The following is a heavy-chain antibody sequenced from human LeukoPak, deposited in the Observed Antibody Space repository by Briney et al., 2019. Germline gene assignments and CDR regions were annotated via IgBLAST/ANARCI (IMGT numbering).Heavy chain of an antibody. Sequence: EASVKVSCKASGYTFTSYDINWVRQATGQGLEWMGWMNPNSGNTGYAQKFQGRVTMTRNTSISTAYMELSSLRSEDTAVYYCARVYCSSTSCYLGYYYGMDVWGQGTTVTVSS. CDR1: GYTFTSYD. D-gene: IGHD2-2*01. V-gene: IGHV1-8*01. CDR2: MNPNSGNT. J-gene: IGHJ6*02. CDR3: ARVYCSSTSCYLGYYYGMDV.